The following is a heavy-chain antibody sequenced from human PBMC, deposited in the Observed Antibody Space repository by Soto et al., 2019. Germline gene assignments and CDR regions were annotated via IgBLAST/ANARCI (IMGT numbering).Heavy chain of an antibody. CDR2: MSHSGGT. D-gene: IGHD1-1*01. Sequence: QVQLQQWGAGLLKPSETLSLTCAVYGGSVSSGRYYWSWIRQPPGMGLEWIGEMSHSGGTHFNPCLKSRVTISVATSKNQFSLKMSSVTAADTALYYCARVERGTATTVVDAFDIWGPGTMVTVSS. CDR3: ARVERGTATTVVDAFDI. CDR1: GGSVSSGRYY. J-gene: IGHJ3*02. V-gene: IGHV4-34*01.